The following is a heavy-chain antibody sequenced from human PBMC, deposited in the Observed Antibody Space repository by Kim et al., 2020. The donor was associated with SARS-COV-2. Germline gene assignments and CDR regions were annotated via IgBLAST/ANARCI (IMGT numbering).Heavy chain of an antibody. J-gene: IGHJ6*02. CDR3: ARDYYDSSGYYNYYYGMDV. Sequence: GGFAISRDKSKNTLYLQMNSLRAEDTAVYYCARDYYDSSGYYNYYYGMDVWGQGTTVTVSS. V-gene: IGHV3-30*09. D-gene: IGHD3-22*01.